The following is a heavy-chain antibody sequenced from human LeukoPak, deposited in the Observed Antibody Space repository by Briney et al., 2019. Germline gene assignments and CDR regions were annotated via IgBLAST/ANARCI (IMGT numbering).Heavy chain of an antibody. V-gene: IGHV4-38-2*02. CDR3: AREWPNTYYYGSGSYRDAFDI. CDR2: IYTSGST. J-gene: IGHJ3*02. Sequence: SETLSLTCTVSGYSISSGYYWGWIRQPPGKGLEWIGRIYTSGSTNYNPSLKSRVTMSVDTSKNQFSLKLSSVTAADTAVYYCAREWPNTYYYGSGSYRDAFDIWGQGTMVTVSS. CDR1: GYSISSGYY. D-gene: IGHD3-10*01.